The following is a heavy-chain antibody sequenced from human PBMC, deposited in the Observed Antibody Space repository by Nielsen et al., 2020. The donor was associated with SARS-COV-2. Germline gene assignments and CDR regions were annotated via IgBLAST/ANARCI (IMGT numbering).Heavy chain of an antibody. J-gene: IGHJ6*02. CDR3: AKDRPYGMDV. CDR2: MSYDGSLK. V-gene: IGHV3-30*18. Sequence: GESLKISCVASGFTFSSYGIHWVRQAPGKGLDWVAVMSYDGSLKFYADSVKGRFTISRDNSKNTSFLQMSSLRPEDAAVYYCAKDRPYGMDVWGQGTTVTVSS. CDR1: GFTFSSYG.